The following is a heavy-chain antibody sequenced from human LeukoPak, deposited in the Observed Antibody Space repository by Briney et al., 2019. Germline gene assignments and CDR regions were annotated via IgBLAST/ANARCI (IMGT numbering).Heavy chain of an antibody. V-gene: IGHV3-7*01. CDR1: GFTFSSYW. D-gene: IGHD3-10*01. CDR2: IKQDGSEK. Sequence: GGSLRLSCAASGFTFSSYWMSWVRQAPGKGLEWVANIKQDGSEKYYVDSVKGRFTISRDNAKNSLYLQMNSLRAEDTAVYYCARFRNYYGSGSYGYWGQGTLVTVSS. J-gene: IGHJ4*02. CDR3: ARFRNYYGSGSYGY.